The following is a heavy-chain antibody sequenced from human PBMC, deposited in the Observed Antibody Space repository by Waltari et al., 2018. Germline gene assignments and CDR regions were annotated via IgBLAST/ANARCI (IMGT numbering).Heavy chain of an antibody. CDR3: AKGGASSRPFDQ. CDR1: RGSLSVDY. J-gene: IGHJ4*02. CDR2: IHHPGST. Sequence: QVQLQESGPGLVKPSETLSLTCTVSRGSLSVDYWSWIRQPPGKGLGWIAFIHHPGSTNSNPSLASRVTISVDTSKNQFSRRLSSVTAADTAVYYCAKGGASSRPFDQWGQGTLVTVSS. V-gene: IGHV4-59*01.